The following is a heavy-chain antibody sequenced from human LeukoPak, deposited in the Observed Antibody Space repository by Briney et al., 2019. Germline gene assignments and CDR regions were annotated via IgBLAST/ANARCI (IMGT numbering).Heavy chain of an antibody. CDR1: GGSISNYY. CDR3: ARAFYYDSSGYYYLGSEYFQH. Sequence: SETLSLTCTVSGGSISNYYWSWIRQPPGKGLEWIGYIYYSGSTNYNPSLKSRVTISVDTSKNQFSLKLSSVTAADTAVYYCARAFYYDSSGYYYLGSEYFQHWGQGTLVTVSS. CDR2: IYYSGST. V-gene: IGHV4-59*12. D-gene: IGHD3-22*01. J-gene: IGHJ1*01.